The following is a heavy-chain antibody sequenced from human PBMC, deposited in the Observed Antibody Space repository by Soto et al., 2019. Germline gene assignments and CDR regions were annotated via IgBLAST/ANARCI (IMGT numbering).Heavy chain of an antibody. CDR1: GYTFTSYG. V-gene: IGHV1-18*01. CDR2: ISAYNGNT. D-gene: IGHD4-17*01. CDR3: ARDLLPTVVTHGPGY. J-gene: IGHJ4*02. Sequence: QVQLVQSGAEVNKPGASVKVSCKASGYTFTSYGISWVRQAPGQGLEWMGWISAYNGNTNYAQKLQGRVTMTTDTSTSTADIELRSLRSDDTAVYYCARDLLPTVVTHGPGYWGQGTLVTVSS.